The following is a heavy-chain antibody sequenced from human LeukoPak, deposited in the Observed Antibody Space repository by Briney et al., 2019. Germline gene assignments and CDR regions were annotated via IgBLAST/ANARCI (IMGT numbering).Heavy chain of an antibody. J-gene: IGHJ4*02. D-gene: IGHD2-21*01. Sequence: GGSLRLSCAASGFTFSNAYMNWVRQAPGKGLEWVGRVKPKTDGETTEYAAPVKGRFSISRDDSKNMLYLQMNSLKTEDTAVYYCITPLPYSAQGGQGTLVTVSS. V-gene: IGHV3-15*07. CDR2: VKPKTDGETT. CDR1: GFTFSNAY. CDR3: ITPLPYSAQ.